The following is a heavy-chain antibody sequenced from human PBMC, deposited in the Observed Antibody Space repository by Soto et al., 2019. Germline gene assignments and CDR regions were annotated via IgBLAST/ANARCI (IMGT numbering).Heavy chain of an antibody. CDR3: AKDGEQSLVLYY. J-gene: IGHJ4*02. Sequence: GGSLRLSCAASGFTFSSYAMHWVRQAPGKGLEWVAAISGSGGSTYYADSVKGRFTISRDNSKNTLYLQMNSLRAEDTAVYYCAKDGEQSLVLYYWGQGTLVTLSS. V-gene: IGHV3-23*01. CDR1: GFTFSSYA. CDR2: ISGSGGST. D-gene: IGHD6-19*01.